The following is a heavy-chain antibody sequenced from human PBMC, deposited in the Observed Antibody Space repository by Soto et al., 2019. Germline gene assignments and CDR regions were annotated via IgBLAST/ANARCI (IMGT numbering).Heavy chain of an antibody. CDR3: AKDLYVQPPSGWFHP. CDR1: GFPFSDHA. CDR2: ITGRGEST. Sequence: EVQLLESGGGLVQPGGSLRLSCAASGFPFSDHAIHWVRQTPGKGLEWVSTITGRGESTYYPDSVKGRFTISRDNSKSTLYLQMISLRAEDTAVYYCAKDLYVQPPSGWFHPWGQGTVVTVSS. D-gene: IGHD1-26*01. V-gene: IGHV3-23*01. J-gene: IGHJ5*02.